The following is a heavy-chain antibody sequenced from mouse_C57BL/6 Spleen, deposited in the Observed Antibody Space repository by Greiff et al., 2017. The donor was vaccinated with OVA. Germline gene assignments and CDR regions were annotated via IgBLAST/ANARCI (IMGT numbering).Heavy chain of an antibody. CDR2: ISRGGSTI. J-gene: IGHJ4*01. CDR1: GFTFSDYG. V-gene: IGHV5-17*01. Sequence: EVQVVESGGGLVKPGGSLNLSCAASGFTFSDYGMHWVRQAPEKGLEWVAYISRGGSTIYYADTVKGRVTISRDNAKNTLFLKMTSVRYEDTAMCYCERGRDYAYAMDYWGQGTSVTVSS. CDR3: ERGRDYAYAMDY. D-gene: IGHD1-1*01.